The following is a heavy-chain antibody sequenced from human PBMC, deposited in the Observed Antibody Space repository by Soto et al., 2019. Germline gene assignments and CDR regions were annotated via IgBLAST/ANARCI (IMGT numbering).Heavy chain of an antibody. V-gene: IGHV4-4*02. Sequence: QVQLQESGPGLVKPSGTLSLTCAVSGGSISSSNWWSWVRQPPGKGLAWIGEIYHSGSTNYTPSLRSGITISVDRSKNRFSLTLSSVTAAHTAVYYCARQKDHDGMDVWGQGTTVIVSS. CDR3: ARQKDHDGMDV. CDR2: IYHSGST. CDR1: GGSISSSNW. J-gene: IGHJ6*02.